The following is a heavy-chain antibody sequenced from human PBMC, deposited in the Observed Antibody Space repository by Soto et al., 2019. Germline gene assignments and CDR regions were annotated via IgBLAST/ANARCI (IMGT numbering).Heavy chain of an antibody. CDR1: GFTFSSYV. CDR2: ISYDGSNK. CDR3: AKGEVHPYSSSWYYFDY. Sequence: WGSLRLSCAASGFTFSSYVMHWVRQAPGKGLEWVAVISYDGSNKYYADSVKGRFTISRDNSKNTLYLQMNSLRAEDTAVYYCAKGEVHPYSSSWYYFDYWGQGTLVTV. V-gene: IGHV3-30*18. J-gene: IGHJ4*02. D-gene: IGHD6-13*01.